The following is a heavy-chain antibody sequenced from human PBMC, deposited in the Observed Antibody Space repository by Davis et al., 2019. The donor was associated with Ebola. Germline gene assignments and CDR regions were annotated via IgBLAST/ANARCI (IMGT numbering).Heavy chain of an antibody. CDR3: TTPGGQDSGYDVFDV. Sequence: AASVKVSCKASGYTFTNYYMHWVRQAPGQGLEWMGMINPNDGRTIYAQTFQGRVTVTRDTSTTTVYMDLSSLRSEDTALYYCTTPGGQDSGYDVFDVWGPGTMVTVSS. V-gene: IGHV1-46*03. CDR2: INPNDGRT. J-gene: IGHJ3*01. D-gene: IGHD5-12*01. CDR1: GYTFTNYY.